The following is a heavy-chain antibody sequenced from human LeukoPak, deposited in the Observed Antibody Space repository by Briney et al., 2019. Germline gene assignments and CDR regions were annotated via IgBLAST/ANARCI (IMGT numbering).Heavy chain of an antibody. CDR1: GFTFDDHG. CDR3: AKDTGRPTDAITMEDNAFDI. Sequence: SGRSLRLSCAASGFTFDDHGMHWVRQAPGKGLEWVSGISWSSGIIGYADSVKGRFTISRDNAKNSLYLQMDSLRAEDTALYYCAKDTGRPTDAITMEDNAFDIWGQGTMVTVSS. D-gene: IGHD3-3*01. CDR2: ISWSSGII. V-gene: IGHV3-9*01. J-gene: IGHJ3*02.